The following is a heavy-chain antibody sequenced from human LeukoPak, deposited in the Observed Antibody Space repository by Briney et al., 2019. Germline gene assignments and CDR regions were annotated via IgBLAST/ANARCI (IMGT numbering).Heavy chain of an antibody. V-gene: IGHV4-39*01. Sequence: IPSETLSLTCSVSGGSISTSSQYWVWIRQTPGKGLEWIGSLYYAGSTYNNPSLESRVTISIDTSKNQFSLRLTSVAAADTAVYFCARPFYSSGWYGAFDIWGPGTMVTASS. CDR2: LYYAGST. J-gene: IGHJ3*02. CDR3: ARPFYSSGWYGAFDI. D-gene: IGHD6-19*01. CDR1: GGSISTSSQY.